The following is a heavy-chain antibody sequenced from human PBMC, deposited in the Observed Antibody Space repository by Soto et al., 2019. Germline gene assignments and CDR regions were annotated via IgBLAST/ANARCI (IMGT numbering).Heavy chain of an antibody. D-gene: IGHD3-22*01. V-gene: IGHV4-39*07. CDR3: ARGRGTISGYYPFFDY. CDR1: GGSISSSSYY. Sequence: SETLSLTCTVSGGSISSSSYYWGWIRQPPGKGLEWIGSIYYSGSTYYNPSLKSRVTISVDTSKNQFSLKLSSVTAADTAVYYCARGRGTISGYYPFFDYWGQGTLVTVSS. CDR2: IYYSGST. J-gene: IGHJ4*02.